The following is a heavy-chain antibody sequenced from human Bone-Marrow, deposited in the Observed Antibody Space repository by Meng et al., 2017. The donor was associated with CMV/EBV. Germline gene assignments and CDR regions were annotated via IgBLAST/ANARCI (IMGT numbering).Heavy chain of an antibody. CDR2: IIPIFGTA. CDR3: ARVPIAAAALGYYYGMDV. V-gene: IGHV1-69*05. D-gene: IGHD6-13*01. CDR1: GGTFSSYA. Sequence: SVKVSCKASGGTFSSYAISWVRQAPGQGLEWMGGIIPIFGTANYAQKFQGRVTITTDESTSTAYMELSSLRSEDTAVYYCARVPIAAAALGYYYGMDVWGQGTTVTFYS. J-gene: IGHJ6*02.